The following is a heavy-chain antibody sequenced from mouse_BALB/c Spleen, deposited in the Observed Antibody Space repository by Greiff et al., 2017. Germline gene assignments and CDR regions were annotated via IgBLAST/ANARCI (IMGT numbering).Heavy chain of an antibody. CDR3: VRHDYDAAY. CDR2: IRSKSNNYAT. D-gene: IGHD2-4*01. J-gene: IGHJ3*01. V-gene: IGHV10-1*02. Sequence: EVKLMESGGGLVQPKGSLKLSCAASGFTFNTYAMNWVRQAPGKGLEWVARIRSKSNNYATYYADSVKDRFTISRDDSQSMLYLQMNNLKTEDTAMYYCVRHDYDAAYWGQGTLVTVSA. CDR1: GFTFNTYA.